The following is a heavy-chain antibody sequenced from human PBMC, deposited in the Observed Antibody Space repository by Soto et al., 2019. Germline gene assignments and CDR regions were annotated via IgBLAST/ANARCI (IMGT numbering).Heavy chain of an antibody. V-gene: IGHV3-23*01. Sequence: GGSLRLSCAASGFTFSSYTMSWVRQAPGKGLEWVSGISGSGGTTYYADSVKGRFTISRDNSKNTLYVQMNSLRAEDTAVYYCAKGKSSGWPYYFDYWGQGTLVTVSS. CDR1: GFTFSSYT. CDR2: ISGSGGTT. CDR3: AKGKSSGWPYYFDY. D-gene: IGHD6-19*01. J-gene: IGHJ4*02.